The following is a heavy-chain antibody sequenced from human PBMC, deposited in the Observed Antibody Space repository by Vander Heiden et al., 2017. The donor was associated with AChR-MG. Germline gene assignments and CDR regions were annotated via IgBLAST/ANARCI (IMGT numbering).Heavy chain of an antibody. Sequence: QVQLVESGGGVVQPRRSLRPSCAAPGLTFSSYALHWVRQAPGKGLAWVAVIAYDGSNKYYADSVKGRFTISRDNSKNTLYLQMNSLRAEDTAVYYCARDLEDIVGGTATTPGFDYWGQGTLVTVSS. CDR3: ARDLEDIVGGTATTPGFDY. CDR2: IAYDGSNK. D-gene: IGHD2-21*02. CDR1: GLTFSSYA. V-gene: IGHV3-30-3*01. J-gene: IGHJ4*02.